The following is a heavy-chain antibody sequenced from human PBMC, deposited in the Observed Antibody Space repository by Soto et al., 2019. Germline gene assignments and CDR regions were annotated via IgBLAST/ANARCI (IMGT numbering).Heavy chain of an antibody. CDR2: ISYDGSDK. D-gene: IGHD6-19*01. CDR1: GFTFSSYG. J-gene: IGHJ4*02. CDR3: AKDSLPYSSGWPFDH. Sequence: QVQLVESGGGVVQPGRSLRLSCAASGFTFSSYGMHWVRQAPGKGLEWVAVISYDGSDKHYADSVKGRITISRDNSKNTLYLQMNSLRGEDTAVYYCAKDSLPYSSGWPFDHWGQGTLVTVSS. V-gene: IGHV3-30*18.